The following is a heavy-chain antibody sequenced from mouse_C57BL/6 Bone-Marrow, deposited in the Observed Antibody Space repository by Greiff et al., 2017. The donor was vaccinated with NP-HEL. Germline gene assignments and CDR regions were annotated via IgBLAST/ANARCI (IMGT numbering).Heavy chain of an antibody. Sequence: EVKVEESGAELVRPGASVKLSCTASGFNIKDDYMHWVKQRPEQGLEWIGWIDPENGDTEYASKFQGKATITADTSSNTAYLQLSSLTSEDTAVYYCTTSLLKAYWGQGTLVTVSA. CDR3: TTSLLKAY. CDR2: IDPENGDT. D-gene: IGHD1-3*01. V-gene: IGHV14-4*01. J-gene: IGHJ3*01. CDR1: GFNIKDDY.